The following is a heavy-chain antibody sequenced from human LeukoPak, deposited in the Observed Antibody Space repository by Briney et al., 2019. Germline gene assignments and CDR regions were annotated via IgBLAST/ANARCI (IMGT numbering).Heavy chain of an antibody. CDR3: AKGSYYDSSGSFYFDY. CDR2: ISGSGDNT. Sequence: GGSLRLSCEASEFSVTTHYMSWVRQAPGKGLEWVSGISGSGDNTYYADSVKGRFTISRDNSKNTLYVQVNSLGTEDTAAYYCAKGSYYDSSGSFYFDYWGQGTLVTVSS. CDR1: EFSVTTHY. V-gene: IGHV3-23*01. J-gene: IGHJ4*02. D-gene: IGHD3-22*01.